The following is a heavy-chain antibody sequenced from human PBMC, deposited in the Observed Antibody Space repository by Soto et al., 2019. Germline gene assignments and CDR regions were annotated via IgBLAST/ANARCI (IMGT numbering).Heavy chain of an antibody. CDR1: GGSISSGGYY. CDR2: IYYSGST. J-gene: IGHJ3*02. Sequence: SETLSHTCTVSGGSISSGGYYWSWIRQHPGKGLEWIGYIYYSGSTYYNPSLKSRVTISVDTSKNQFSLKLSSVTAADTAVYYCARDTTEVDAFDIWGQGTMVTVSS. V-gene: IGHV4-31*03. D-gene: IGHD4-17*01. CDR3: ARDTTEVDAFDI.